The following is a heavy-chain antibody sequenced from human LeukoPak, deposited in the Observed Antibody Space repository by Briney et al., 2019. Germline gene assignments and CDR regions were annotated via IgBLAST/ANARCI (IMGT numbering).Heavy chain of an antibody. J-gene: IGHJ4*02. D-gene: IGHD3-16*01. Sequence: PGGSLRLSCAASGFTFGDYAMHWVRQAPGKGLEWVSGISWNSGSIGYADSVKGRFTISRDNAKNSLYLQMNGLRVEDTAVYYCTRRLDDWGQGTLVTVSS. CDR2: ISWNSGSI. CDR3: TRRLDD. V-gene: IGHV3-9*01. CDR1: GFTFGDYA.